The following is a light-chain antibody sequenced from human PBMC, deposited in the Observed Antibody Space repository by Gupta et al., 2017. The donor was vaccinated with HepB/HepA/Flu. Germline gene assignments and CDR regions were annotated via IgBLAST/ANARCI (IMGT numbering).Light chain of an antibody. V-gene: IGKV1-5*03. Sequence: DIQMTQSPSTLSASVGDRVTITCRASQRVGTWLAWYQQKPGKAPKLLIYKGSSLESGVPSRFSGSGSGTEFTLTISSLQPDDFATYYCQKVDSTLWAFGQGTKVEIK. CDR2: KGS. CDR1: QRVGTW. CDR3: QKVDSTLWA. J-gene: IGKJ1*01.